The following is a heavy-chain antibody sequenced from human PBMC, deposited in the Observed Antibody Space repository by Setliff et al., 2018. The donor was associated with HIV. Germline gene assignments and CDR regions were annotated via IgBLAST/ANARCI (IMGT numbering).Heavy chain of an antibody. CDR2: IYYTGTT. D-gene: IGHD3-9*01. CDR3: ARDRPPSTEDMLGAFDR. V-gene: IGHV4-59*01. CDR1: GGSISSYY. Sequence: SETLSLTCTVSGGSISSYYWSWIRQPPGKGLEWIGYIYYTGTTKYNPSLKSRVTMSVDTSKNQLSLKLSSLTAADTAVYYCARDRPPSTEDMLGAFDRWGQGTMVTVSS. J-gene: IGHJ3*02.